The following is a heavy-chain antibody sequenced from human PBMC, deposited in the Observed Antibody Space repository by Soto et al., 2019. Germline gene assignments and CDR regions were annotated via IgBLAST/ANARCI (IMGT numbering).Heavy chain of an antibody. J-gene: IGHJ4*02. CDR2: ISSSSSYT. Sequence: QVQLVESGGGLVKPGGSLRLSCAASGFTFSDYYMSWIRQAPGKGLEWVSYISSSSSYTNYADSVKGRFTISRDNAKNSLYLQMNSLRAEDTAVDYCASSGSYSDYFDYWGQGTLVTVSS. CDR3: ASSGSYSDYFDY. D-gene: IGHD1-26*01. CDR1: GFTFSDYY. V-gene: IGHV3-11*06.